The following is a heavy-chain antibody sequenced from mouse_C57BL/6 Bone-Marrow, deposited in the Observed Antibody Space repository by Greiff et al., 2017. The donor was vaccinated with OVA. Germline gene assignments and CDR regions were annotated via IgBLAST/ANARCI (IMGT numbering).Heavy chain of an antibody. D-gene: IGHD1-1*01. J-gene: IGHJ1*03. CDR2: IYPGDGDT. CDR1: GYAFSSYW. CDR3: ARGFTTVVPWYFDV. V-gene: IGHV1-80*01. Sequence: QVQLKQSGAELVKPGASVKISCKASGYAFSSYWMNWVKQRPGKGLEWIGQIYPGDGDTNYNGKFKGKATLTADKSSSTAYMQLSSLTSEDSAVYFCARGFTTVVPWYFDVWGTGTTVTVSS.